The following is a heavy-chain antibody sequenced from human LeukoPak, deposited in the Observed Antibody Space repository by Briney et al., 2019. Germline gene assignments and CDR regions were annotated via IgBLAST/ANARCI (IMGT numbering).Heavy chain of an antibody. CDR2: ISWNSGSI. J-gene: IGHJ4*02. CDR3: AKSNVDIVATISFES. CDR1: GFTFDDYA. D-gene: IGHD5-12*01. Sequence: GGSLRLSCAASGFTFDDYAMHWVRQAPGKGLEWVSGISWNSGSIGYADSVKGRFTISRDNAKNSLYLQMNSLRAEDTALYYCAKSNVDIVATISFESWGQGNLVTVSS. V-gene: IGHV3-9*01.